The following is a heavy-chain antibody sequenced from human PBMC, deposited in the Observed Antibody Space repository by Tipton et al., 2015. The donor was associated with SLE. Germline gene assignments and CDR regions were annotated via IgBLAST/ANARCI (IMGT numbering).Heavy chain of an antibody. CDR1: GGSISSGSYY. D-gene: IGHD6-19*01. J-gene: IGHJ3*02. Sequence: TLSLTCTVSGGSISSGSYYWSWIRQPAGKGLEWIGHIYTSGSTNYNPSLKSRVTMSVDTSKNQFSLKLSSVTAADTAVYYCARRPDSSGWAIAFDIWGQGTMVTVSS. V-gene: IGHV4-61*09. CDR2: IYTSGST. CDR3: ARRPDSSGWAIAFDI.